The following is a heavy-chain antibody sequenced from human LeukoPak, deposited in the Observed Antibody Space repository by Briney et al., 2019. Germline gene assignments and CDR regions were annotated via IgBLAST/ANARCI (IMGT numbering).Heavy chain of an antibody. CDR1: GGSISISSHY. Sequence: PSETLSLTCSVSGGSISISSHYCVWVRQPPGKGLEWVGSIYYDGSTYYNPSLKSRVTVSADTSKNQFSLHLRSVTAADTAVCYCSRRGHTTSPHWGQGTLVTVSS. D-gene: IGHD1-14*01. J-gene: IGHJ4*02. CDR2: IYYDGST. V-gene: IGHV4-39*01. CDR3: SRRGHTTSPH.